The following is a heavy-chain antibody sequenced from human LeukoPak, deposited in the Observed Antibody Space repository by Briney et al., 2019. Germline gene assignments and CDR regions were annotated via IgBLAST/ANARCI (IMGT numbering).Heavy chain of an antibody. CDR2: MNPNSGNT. CDR3: ARGYYDSRGYSNTFDI. Sequence: ASVKVSCKASGYTFTSYDINWVRQATGQGLEWMGWMNPNSGNTGYAQKFQGRVTITRNTSISTAYMELSSLRSEDTAVYYCARGYYDSRGYSNTFDIWGQGTLVTVSS. CDR1: GYTFTSYD. D-gene: IGHD3-22*01. J-gene: IGHJ3*02. V-gene: IGHV1-8*03.